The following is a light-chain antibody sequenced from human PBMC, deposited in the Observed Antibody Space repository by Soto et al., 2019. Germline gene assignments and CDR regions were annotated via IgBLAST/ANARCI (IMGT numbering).Light chain of an antibody. V-gene: IGKV3-11*01. CDR2: DAS. Sequence: EIVLTQSPATLSLSPGERATLSCRASQSVSSYLAWYHQKPGQAPRLLIYDASNRATGIPARFSGSWSGTDFTLTISSLEPEDFAVYYCQQRSLLTFGGWTKVEIK. J-gene: IGKJ4*01. CDR3: QQRSLLT. CDR1: QSVSSY.